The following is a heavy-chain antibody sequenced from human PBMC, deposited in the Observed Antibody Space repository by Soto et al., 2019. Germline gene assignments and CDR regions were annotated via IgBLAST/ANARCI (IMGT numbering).Heavy chain of an antibody. J-gene: IGHJ5*02. D-gene: IGHD2-15*01. V-gene: IGHV3-23*01. CDR3: AKDNSLHWFDP. CDR1: GFTFSSYA. Sequence: PGGSLRLSCATSGFTFSSYAMTWVRQAPGKGLEWVSTFNGNGGLTYYADSVKGRFTISRDNSKNTLYLQMDSLRGEDTAIYYCAKDNSLHWFDPWGQGTLVPSPQ. CDR2: FNGNGGLT.